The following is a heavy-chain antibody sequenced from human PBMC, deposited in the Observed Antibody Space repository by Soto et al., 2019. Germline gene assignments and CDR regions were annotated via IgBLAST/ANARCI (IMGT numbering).Heavy chain of an antibody. D-gene: IGHD6-13*01. CDR3: ARGYGSSSWSYFDY. CDR1: GGSISSGGYY. Sequence: PSETLSLTCTVSGGSISSGGYYWSWIRQHPGKGLEWIGYIYYSGSTYYNPSLKSRVTISVDTSKNQFSLKLSSVTAAATAVYYCARGYGSSSWSYFDYWGQGTLVTVSS. V-gene: IGHV4-31*03. J-gene: IGHJ4*02. CDR2: IYYSGST.